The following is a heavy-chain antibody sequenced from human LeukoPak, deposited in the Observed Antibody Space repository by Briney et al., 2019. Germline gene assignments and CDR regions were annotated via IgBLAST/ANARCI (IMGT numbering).Heavy chain of an antibody. CDR1: GFTFSSYA. CDR2: ISSNGGST. V-gene: IGHV3-64*01. CDR3: ARPSIAVAGLYYYYYYMDV. J-gene: IGHJ6*03. D-gene: IGHD6-19*01. Sequence: GGSLRLSCAASGFTFSSYAMHWVRQAPGKGLEYVSAISSNGGSTYYANSVKGRFTISRDNSKNTLYLQMGSLRAEDMAVYYCARPSIAVAGLYYYYYYMDVWGKGTTVTVSS.